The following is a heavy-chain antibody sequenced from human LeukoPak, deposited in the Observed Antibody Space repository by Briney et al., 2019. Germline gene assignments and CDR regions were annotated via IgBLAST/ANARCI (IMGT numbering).Heavy chain of an antibody. CDR1: GFTFSSYG. J-gene: IGHJ4*02. CDR2: IRYDGSNK. V-gene: IGHV3-30*02. Sequence: GSLRLSCAASGFTFSSYGMHWVRQAPGKGLEWVAFIRYDGSNKYYADSVKGRFTISRDNSKNTLYLQMNSLRAEDTAVYYCAKGASSGWYFDYWGQGTLVTVSS. CDR3: AKGASSGWYFDY. D-gene: IGHD6-19*01.